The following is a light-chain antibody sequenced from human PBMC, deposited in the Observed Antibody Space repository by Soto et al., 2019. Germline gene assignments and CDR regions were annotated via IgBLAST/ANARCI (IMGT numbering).Light chain of an antibody. CDR1: QSVSSSY. Sequence: DIVLTQSPGTLSLSPGERATLSCRASQSVSSSYLAWYQQKPGQAPRLLIYGASSMATGIPDRFSGSGSGTDFTLTISRLEPEEFAVYYCQQYGSSGLTFGGGTKVEIK. CDR2: GAS. V-gene: IGKV3-20*01. J-gene: IGKJ4*01. CDR3: QQYGSSGLT.